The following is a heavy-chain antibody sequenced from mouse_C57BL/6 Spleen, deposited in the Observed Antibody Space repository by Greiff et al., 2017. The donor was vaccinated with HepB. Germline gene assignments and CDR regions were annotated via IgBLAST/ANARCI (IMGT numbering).Heavy chain of an antibody. V-gene: IGHV2-3*01. D-gene: IGHD1-1*01. CDR1: GFSLTSYG. Sequence: VQRVESGPGLVAPSQSLSITCTVSGFSLTSYGVSWVRQPPGKGLEWLGGIWGDGSTNYHSALISRPSSSKDNSKSQVFLKLNSLQTDDTATYYCAKFWGVDYGFAYWGQGTLVTVSA. CDR3: AKFWGVDYGFAY. J-gene: IGHJ3*01. CDR2: IWGDGST.